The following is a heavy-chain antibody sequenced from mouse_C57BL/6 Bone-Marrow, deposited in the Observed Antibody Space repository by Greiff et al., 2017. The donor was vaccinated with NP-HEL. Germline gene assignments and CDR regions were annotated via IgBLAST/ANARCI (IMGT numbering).Heavy chain of an antibody. Sequence: QVQLQQPGAELVRPGSSVKLSCKASGYTFTSYWMDWVKQRPEQGLEWIGNIYPSDSETHYNQKFKDKATLTVDKSSSTAYMQLSSLTSEDSAVYYCARGGVYYGSNYWGQGTTLTVSS. J-gene: IGHJ2*01. CDR3: ARGGVYYGSNY. V-gene: IGHV1-61*01. CDR2: IYPSDSET. D-gene: IGHD1-1*01. CDR1: GYTFTSYW.